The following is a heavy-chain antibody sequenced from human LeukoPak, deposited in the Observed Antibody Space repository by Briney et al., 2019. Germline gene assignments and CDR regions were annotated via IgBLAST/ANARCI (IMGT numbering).Heavy chain of an antibody. J-gene: IGHJ5*02. V-gene: IGHV7-4-1*02. CDR2: INTNTGNP. CDR1: GYTFTSYA. CDR3: AREGSSYYDSSSGFWFDP. D-gene: IGHD3-22*01. Sequence: GASVKVSCKASGYTFTSYAMNWVRQAPGQGLEWMGWINTNTGNPTYAQGFTGRFVFSLDTSVSTAYLQISSLKAEDTAVYYCAREGSSYYDSSSGFWFDPWGQGTLVTVSS.